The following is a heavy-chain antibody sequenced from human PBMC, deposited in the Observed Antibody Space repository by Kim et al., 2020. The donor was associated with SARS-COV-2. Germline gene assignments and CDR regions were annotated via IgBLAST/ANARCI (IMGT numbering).Heavy chain of an antibody. CDR3: ARADKGAMDV. Sequence: STTDSQKCQGRVTMTSDTSTRAVYMELSSLRSEDTAVYYCARADKGAMDVWGQGTTVTVSS. J-gene: IGHJ6*02. CDR2: ST. D-gene: IGHD3-22*01. V-gene: IGHV1-46*01.